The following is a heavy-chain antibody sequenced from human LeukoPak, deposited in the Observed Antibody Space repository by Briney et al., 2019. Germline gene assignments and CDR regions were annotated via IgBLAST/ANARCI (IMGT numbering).Heavy chain of an antibody. CDR2: ISSSSSTI. V-gene: IGHV3-48*01. J-gene: IGHJ2*01. CDR1: GFTFSSYS. Sequence: GGSLRLSCAASGFTFSSYSMNWVRQAPGKGLEWVSYISSSSSTIYYADSVKGRFTISRDNAKNSLYLQMNSLRAEDTAVYYCARDPGTGLWYLDLWGRGTLVTVSS. CDR3: ARDPGTGLWYLDL. D-gene: IGHD6-13*01.